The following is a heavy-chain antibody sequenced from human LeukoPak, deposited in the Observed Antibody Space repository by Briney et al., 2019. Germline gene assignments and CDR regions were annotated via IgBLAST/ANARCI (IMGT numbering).Heavy chain of an antibody. CDR3: AREGTMVRGVIKWFDP. CDR1: GGTFSSYA. CDR2: IIPIFGTA. D-gene: IGHD3-10*01. J-gene: IGHJ5*02. V-gene: IGHV1-69*01. Sequence: GASVKVSCKASGGTFSSYAISWVRQAPGQGLEWMGGIIPIFGTANYAQQFQGRVTITADESTSTAYMELSSLRSEDTAVYYCAREGTMVRGVIKWFDPWGQGTLVTVPS.